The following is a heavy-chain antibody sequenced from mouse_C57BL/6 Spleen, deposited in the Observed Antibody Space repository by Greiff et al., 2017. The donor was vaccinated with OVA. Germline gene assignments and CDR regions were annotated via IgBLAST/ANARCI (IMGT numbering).Heavy chain of an antibody. D-gene: IGHD3-2*02. CDR1: GYTFTSYW. V-gene: IGHV1-53*01. CDR3: ARWGLLDSSGSYYFDY. CDR2: INPSNGGT. J-gene: IGHJ2*01. Sequence: VKLQQPGTELVKPGASVKLSCKASGYTFTSYWMHWVKQRPGQGLEWIGNINPSNGGTNYNEKFKSKATLTVDKSSSTAYMQLSSLTSEDSAVYYCARWGLLDSSGSYYFDYWGQGTTLTVSS.